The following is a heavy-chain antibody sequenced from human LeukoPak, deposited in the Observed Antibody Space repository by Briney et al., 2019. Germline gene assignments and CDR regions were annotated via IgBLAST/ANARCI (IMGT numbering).Heavy chain of an antibody. Sequence: ASVKVSCKASGYTFTRYYMHWVRQAPGQGLEWMGIINPSSGSTSYAQKFQGRVTMTGDTSTSTVYMELSSLRSEDTAVFYCARAPEDWHFYYGMDVWGQGTTVTVSS. J-gene: IGHJ6*02. CDR1: GYTFTRYY. V-gene: IGHV1-46*01. CDR3: ARAPEDWHFYYGMDV. CDR2: INPSSGST. D-gene: IGHD3-9*01.